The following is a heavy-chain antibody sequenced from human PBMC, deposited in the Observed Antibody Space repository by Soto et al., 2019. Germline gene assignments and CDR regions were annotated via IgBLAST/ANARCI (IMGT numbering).Heavy chain of an antibody. V-gene: IGHV4-39*01. D-gene: IGHD3-10*01. CDR1: GGSISSSSYY. CDR2: IYYSGST. Sequence: PSETLSLTCTVSGGSISSSSYYWGWIRQPPGKGLEWIGSIYYSGSTYYNPSLKSRVTISVDTSKNQFSLKLSSVTAADTAVYYCARPRSGLQEIDIWGQGTMVTVSS. J-gene: IGHJ3*02. CDR3: ARPRSGLQEIDI.